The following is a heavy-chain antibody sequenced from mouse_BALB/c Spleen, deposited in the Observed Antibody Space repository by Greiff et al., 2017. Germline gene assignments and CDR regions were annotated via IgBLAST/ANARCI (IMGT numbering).Heavy chain of an antibody. V-gene: IGHV8-8*01. CDR1: GFSLSTSGMG. Sequence: VMLVESGPGILQRSQTLSLTCSFSGFSLSTSGMGVGWIRQPSGKGLEWLADIWWDDAKYYNPSLKSRLTISKDTSKNQVFLTIASVDTADTATYSSARPVYYDYDYYYAMDYWGQGTTVTVSS. CDR2: IWWDDAK. CDR3: ARPVYYDYDYYYAMDY. D-gene: IGHD2-4*01. J-gene: IGHJ4*01.